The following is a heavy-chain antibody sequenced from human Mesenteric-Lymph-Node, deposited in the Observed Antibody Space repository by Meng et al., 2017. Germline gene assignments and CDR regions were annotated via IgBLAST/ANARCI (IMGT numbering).Heavy chain of an antibody. CDR3: ARGSDTAMGVNAFDI. J-gene: IGHJ3*02. CDR2: IYYSGST. D-gene: IGHD5-18*01. Sequence: SETLSLTCTVSGGSISSYYWSWIRQPPGKGLEWIGYIYYSGSTNYNPSLKSRVTISVDTSKNQFSLKLSSVTAADTAVYYCARGSDTAMGVNAFDIWGQGTMVTVSS. CDR1: GGSISSYY. V-gene: IGHV4-59*01.